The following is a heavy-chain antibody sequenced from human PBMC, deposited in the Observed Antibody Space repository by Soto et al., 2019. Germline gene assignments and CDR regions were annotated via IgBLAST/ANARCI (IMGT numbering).Heavy chain of an antibody. V-gene: IGHV4-39*01. CDR3: ASDTGAAAAFYYYYGMDV. CDR1: GGSITNYY. CDR2: IYYSGST. Sequence: SETLSLTCTVSGGSITNYYWGWIRQPPGKGLEWIGSIYYSGSTYYNPSLKSRVTISVDTSKNQFSLKLSSVTAADTAVYYCASDTGAAAAFYYYYGMDVWGQGTTVTVSS. J-gene: IGHJ6*02. D-gene: IGHD6-13*01.